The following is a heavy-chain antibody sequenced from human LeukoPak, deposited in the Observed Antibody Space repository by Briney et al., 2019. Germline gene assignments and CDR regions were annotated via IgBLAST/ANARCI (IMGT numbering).Heavy chain of an antibody. V-gene: IGHV4-59*01. CDR2: IYYSGST. D-gene: IGHD5-24*01. CDR1: GASISSYY. CDR3: AMSRYGYIYFAY. J-gene: IGHJ4*02. Sequence: KSSETLSLTCTVSGASISSYYWSWLRQPPGKGLEWLGYIYYSGSTNYNPSLKSRVTISVDTSKNQFSLKLSSVTAADTAVYYCAMSRYGYIYFAYWGQGTLVTVSS.